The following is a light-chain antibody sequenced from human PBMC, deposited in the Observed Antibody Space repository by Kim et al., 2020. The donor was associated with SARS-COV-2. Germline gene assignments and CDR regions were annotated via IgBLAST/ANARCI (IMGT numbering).Light chain of an antibody. CDR2: GAS. CDR3: QQYAYWRA. J-gene: IGKJ5*01. Sequence: SLSPGERATLSCRASQSISSSLAWYQQKPGQAPRVLIYGASARPTGIPARFSGSGSGTEFTLTISNLQSEDFAVYYCQQYAYWRAFGQGTRLEIK. CDR1: QSISSS. V-gene: IGKV3-15*01.